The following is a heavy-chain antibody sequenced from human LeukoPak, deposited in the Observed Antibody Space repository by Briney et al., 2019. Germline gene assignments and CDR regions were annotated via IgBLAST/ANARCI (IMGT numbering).Heavy chain of an antibody. V-gene: IGHV3-33*08. CDR2: IWYDGSNK. CDR1: GFTFSSYG. J-gene: IGHJ4*02. CDR3: ARDISARYLDY. Sequence: PAGSLRLSCAASGFTFSSYGMHWVRQAPAKGLEWVAVIWYDGSNKYYADSVKGRFTISRDNSKNTLYLLMNSLSAEDTAVYHCARDISARYLDYWGQGTLVTVSS. D-gene: IGHD6-6*01.